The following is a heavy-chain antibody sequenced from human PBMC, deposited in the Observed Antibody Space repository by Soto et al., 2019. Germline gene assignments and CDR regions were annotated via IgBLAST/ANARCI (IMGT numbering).Heavy chain of an antibody. Sequence: PSETLSLTCTVSGGSISSGDNYWSWIRQRPGKGLEWIAYIYYSGSTYYTPSLKSRVTISLDTSKSQFSLKLSSVTAADTAVYYCTRGRIGRGQLLYKNYPYSYGMDVWGQGTTVTVSS. CDR3: TRGRIGRGQLLYKNYPYSYGMDV. J-gene: IGHJ6*02. V-gene: IGHV4-30-4*01. CDR2: IYYSGST. D-gene: IGHD3-10*01. CDR1: GGSISSGDNY.